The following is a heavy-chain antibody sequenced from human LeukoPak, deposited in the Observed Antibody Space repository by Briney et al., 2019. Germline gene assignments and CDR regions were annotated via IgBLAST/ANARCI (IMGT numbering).Heavy chain of an antibody. Sequence: SETLSLTCTGSGGSISRYYWSWIRHPPGKGLDWIGYIYYSGTTNYNPSLKSRVTIAVDTSKNQFSMRLNSVTAADTAVYYCARHARQQLIHIDYWGQGTLVTVSS. CDR2: IYYSGTT. CDR3: ARHARQQLIHIDY. D-gene: IGHD6-13*01. J-gene: IGHJ4*02. V-gene: IGHV4-59*08. CDR1: GGSISRYY.